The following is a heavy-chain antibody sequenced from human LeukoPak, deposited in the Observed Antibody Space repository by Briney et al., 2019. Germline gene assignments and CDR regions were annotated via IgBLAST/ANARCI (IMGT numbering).Heavy chain of an antibody. D-gene: IGHD2-15*01. Sequence: GGSLRLSCAASGFTLSSYWMSWVRQAPGKGLEWVANIKQDGSEKNYVDSVKGRFTISRDNAKNSLYLQMNSLRAEDTAVYYCARVAETDKEYCSGGSCYSGEGIYYYYYMDVWGKGTTVTVSS. CDR1: GFTLSSYW. J-gene: IGHJ6*03. CDR2: IKQDGSEK. CDR3: ARVAETDKEYCSGGSCYSGEGIYYYYYMDV. V-gene: IGHV3-7*01.